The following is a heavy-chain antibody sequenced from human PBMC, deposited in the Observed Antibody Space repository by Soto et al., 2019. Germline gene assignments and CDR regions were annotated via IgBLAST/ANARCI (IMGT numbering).Heavy chain of an antibody. Sequence: GGSLRLSCAASGFTLNYYAINWVRQAPGKGLEWVSAITSTGDTYYVDSVKGRFTISRDNSKNTLYLQMNSLRAEDTAVYYCAKEIAASATLWLDPWGQGTLVTVSS. CDR3: AKEIAASATLWLDP. V-gene: IGHV3-23*01. CDR1: GFTLNYYA. D-gene: IGHD6-13*01. CDR2: ITSTGDT. J-gene: IGHJ5*02.